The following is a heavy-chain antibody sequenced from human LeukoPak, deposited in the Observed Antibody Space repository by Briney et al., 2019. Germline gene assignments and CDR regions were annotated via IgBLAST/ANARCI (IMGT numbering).Heavy chain of an antibody. CDR3: ARDPSTMPFDY. J-gene: IGHJ4*02. V-gene: IGHV3-7*01. CDR1: GFTISSYW. CDR2: IKQDGSEK. Sequence: PGGSLRLSCEASGFTISSYWMSWVRQAPRKGLERVANIKQDGSEKHYVDSVKGRFTISRDNAKNSLYLQMNSLRDEDTAVYYCARDPSTMPFDYWGQGTLVTVSS. D-gene: IGHD2-2*01.